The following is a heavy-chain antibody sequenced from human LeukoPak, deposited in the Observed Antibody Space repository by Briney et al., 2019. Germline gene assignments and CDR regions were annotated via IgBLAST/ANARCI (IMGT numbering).Heavy chain of an antibody. CDR3: ARDTTLDRYDILTGPSQGHLALDY. CDR1: GFTFSSYE. J-gene: IGHJ4*02. CDR2: ISSSGSTI. D-gene: IGHD3-9*01. V-gene: IGHV3-48*03. Sequence: RGSLRLSCAASGFTFSSYEMNWVRQAPGKGLEWVSYISSSGSTIYYADSVKGRFTISGDNAKNSLYLQMNSLRAEDTAVYYCARDTTLDRYDILTGPSQGHLALDYWGQGTLVTVSS.